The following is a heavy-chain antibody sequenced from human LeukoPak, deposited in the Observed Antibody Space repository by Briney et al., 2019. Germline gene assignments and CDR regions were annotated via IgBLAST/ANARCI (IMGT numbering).Heavy chain of an antibody. Sequence: SVKVSCKASGGTFSSYAISWVRQAPGQGLEWMGGIIPIFGTANYAQKFQGRVTITADESTSTAYMEPSSLRSEDTAVYYCARAGYYDSSGYYPWYFDYWGQGTLVTVSS. J-gene: IGHJ4*02. D-gene: IGHD3-22*01. CDR3: ARAGYYDSSGYYPWYFDY. CDR1: GGTFSSYA. CDR2: IIPIFGTA. V-gene: IGHV1-69*13.